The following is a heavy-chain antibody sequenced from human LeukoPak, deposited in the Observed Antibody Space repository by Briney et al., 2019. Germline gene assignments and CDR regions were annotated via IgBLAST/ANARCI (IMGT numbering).Heavy chain of an antibody. V-gene: IGHV3-7*01. CDR2: IKQDGSDK. D-gene: IGHD3-10*01. Sequence: GGCLRLSCAVSGFTFSSSWMSWVRQAPGKGLEWVAHIKQDGSDKYYVDSVKGRFTISRDNAKNSLYLQLNSLRVEDTAMYYCARHSSGSYYTYWGQGTLVTVSS. CDR3: ARHSSGSYYTY. J-gene: IGHJ4*02. CDR1: GFTFSSSW.